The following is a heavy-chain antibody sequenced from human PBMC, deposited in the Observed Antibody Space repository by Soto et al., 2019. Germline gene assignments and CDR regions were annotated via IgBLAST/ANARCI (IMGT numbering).Heavy chain of an antibody. Sequence: SETLSLTCTVSGGSISSYYWSWIRQPPGKGLEWIGYIYYSGSTNYNPSLKSRVTISVDMSKNQFSLKLSSVTVADTAVYYCARVVRQYDSRGYLYYFDYWGQGTLVTVSS. CDR2: IYYSGST. V-gene: IGHV4-59*08. CDR1: GGSISSYY. J-gene: IGHJ4*02. CDR3: ARVVRQYDSRGYLYYFDY. D-gene: IGHD3-22*01.